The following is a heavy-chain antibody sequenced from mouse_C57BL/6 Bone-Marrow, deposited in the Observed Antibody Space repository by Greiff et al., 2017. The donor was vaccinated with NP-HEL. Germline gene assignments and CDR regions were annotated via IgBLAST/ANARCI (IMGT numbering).Heavy chain of an antibody. Sequence: VHLVESGAELARPGASVKLSCKASGYTFTSYGISWVKQRTGQGLEWIGEIYPRSGNTYYNEKFKGKATLTADKSSSTAYMELRSLTSEDSAVYFCAREGFITTVVAKDYWGQGTTLTVSS. CDR2: IYPRSGNT. CDR3: AREGFITTVVAKDY. V-gene: IGHV1-81*01. D-gene: IGHD1-1*01. CDR1: GYTFTSYG. J-gene: IGHJ2*01.